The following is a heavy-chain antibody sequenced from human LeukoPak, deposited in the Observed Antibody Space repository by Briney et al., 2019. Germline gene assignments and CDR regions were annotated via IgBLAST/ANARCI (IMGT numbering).Heavy chain of an antibody. CDR1: GYTFTGYY. CDR3: ARLGYCSSTSCP. J-gene: IGHJ5*02. Sequence: ASVKVSCKASGYTFTGYYMHWVRQAPGQGLEWMGRINPNSGGTNYAQKFQGRVTMTRDTSISTAYMELSRLRSDDTAVYYCARLGYCSSTSCPWGQGTLVTVSS. D-gene: IGHD2-2*01. CDR2: INPNSGGT. V-gene: IGHV1-2*06.